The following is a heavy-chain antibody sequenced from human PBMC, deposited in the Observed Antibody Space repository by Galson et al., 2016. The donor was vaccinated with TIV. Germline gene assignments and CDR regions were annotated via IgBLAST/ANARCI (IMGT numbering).Heavy chain of an antibody. Sequence: SLRLSCAASGFTFTSYSINWVRQTPGKGLEWVSYITSSSSTIYYAESVRGRFTISRENAMNSLFLQMNSLRVEDTAVYYCARASFRGFDHWGHGTLVAVSS. D-gene: IGHD2/OR15-2a*01. V-gene: IGHV3-48*04. CDR1: GFTFTSYS. CDR2: ITSSSSTI. CDR3: ARASFRGFDH. J-gene: IGHJ4*01.